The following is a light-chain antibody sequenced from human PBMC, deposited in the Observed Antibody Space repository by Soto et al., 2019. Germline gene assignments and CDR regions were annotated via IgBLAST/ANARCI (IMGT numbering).Light chain of an antibody. V-gene: IGKV3-20*01. CDR2: VAS. Sequence: EIVLTQSPGTLSLSPGERATLSCRASQSVSSSYLAWYQQKPGQAPRLLIYVASSRATAIPDRFSGSGSGTDFTLTISRLEPEDFAVYYCQQYGSSPLYTFGKGTKLEIK. J-gene: IGKJ2*01. CDR1: QSVSSSY. CDR3: QQYGSSPLYT.